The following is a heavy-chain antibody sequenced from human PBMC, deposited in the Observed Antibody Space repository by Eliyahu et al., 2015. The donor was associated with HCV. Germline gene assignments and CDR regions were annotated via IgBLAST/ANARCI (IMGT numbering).Heavy chain of an antibody. D-gene: IGHD5-18*01. Sequence: EVQLVXSGGGLVQPGGSXXLXCAXSGFXFSGSAMHWVRQASGKGLEWVGRIRSKANSYATAYAASVKGRFTISRDDSKNTAYLQMNSLKTEDTAVYYCTTAMASAPWGQGTLVTVSS. CDR1: GFXFSGSA. J-gene: IGHJ4*02. V-gene: IGHV3-73*02. CDR2: IRSKANSYAT. CDR3: TTAMASAP.